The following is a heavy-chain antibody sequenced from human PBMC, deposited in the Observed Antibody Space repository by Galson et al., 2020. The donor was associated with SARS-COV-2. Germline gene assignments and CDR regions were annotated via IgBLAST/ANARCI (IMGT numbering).Heavy chain of an antibody. J-gene: IGHJ2*01. V-gene: IGHV5-51*01. CDR2: IYPEDSDT. Sequence: GESLKISCKGSGYTFTNYWIAWVRQMPGKGLEWMGIIYPEDSDTRYSPSFEGQVTISADKSISTAYLQWSSLKASDTAMYYCAITGNLVRGPSGYFDVWGRGTLVTVSS. CDR1: GYTFTNYW. CDR3: AITGNLVRGPSGYFDV. D-gene: IGHD3-10*01.